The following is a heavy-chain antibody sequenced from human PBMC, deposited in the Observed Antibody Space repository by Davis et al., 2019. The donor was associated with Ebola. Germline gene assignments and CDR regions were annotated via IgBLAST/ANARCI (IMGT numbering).Heavy chain of an antibody. CDR2: ISYDGSNK. V-gene: IGHV3-30-3*01. Sequence: SLKTPCAASGFTFSSYAMPWVRQAPGKGLEWVAVISYDGSNKYYADSVKGRFTISRDNSKNTLYLQMNSLRAGDTAVYYCARGKNWGSGWFDPWGQGTLVTVSS. J-gene: IGHJ5*02. CDR1: GFTFSSYA. CDR3: ARGKNWGSGWFDP. D-gene: IGHD7-27*01.